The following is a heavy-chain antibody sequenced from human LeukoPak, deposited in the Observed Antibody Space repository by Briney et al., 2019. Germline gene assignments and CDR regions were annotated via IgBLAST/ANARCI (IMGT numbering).Heavy chain of an antibody. V-gene: IGHV1-8*01. D-gene: IGHD2-2*01. J-gene: IGHJ5*02. CDR3: AREYQLLGTVYNYFDP. CDR2: MNPNSGNT. CDR1: GYTFTSYD. Sequence: ASVKVPCKASGYTFTSYDINWVRQATGQGLEWMGWMNPNSGNTGYAQKFQGRVTMTRNTSISTAYMELTSLRSEDTAVYYCAREYQLLGTVYNYFDPWGQGALVTVSS.